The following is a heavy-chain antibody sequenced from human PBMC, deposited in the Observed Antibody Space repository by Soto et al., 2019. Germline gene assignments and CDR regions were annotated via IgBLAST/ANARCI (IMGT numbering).Heavy chain of an antibody. J-gene: IGHJ6*02. D-gene: IGHD2-21*02. CDR3: ARDHVVVTAILSYYYGMDV. V-gene: IGHV3-21*01. CDR2: ISSSSYI. Sequence: PGGSLRLSCAASGFTFSSYSMNWVRQAPGKGLEWVSSISSSSYIYYADSVKGRFTISRDNAKNSLYLQMNSLRAEDTAVYYCARDHVVVTAILSYYYGMDVWGQGTTVTVSS. CDR1: GFTFSSYS.